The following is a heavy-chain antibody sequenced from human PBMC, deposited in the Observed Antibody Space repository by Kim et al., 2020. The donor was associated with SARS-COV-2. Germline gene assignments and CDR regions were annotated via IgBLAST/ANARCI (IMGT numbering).Heavy chain of an antibody. J-gene: IGHJ4*02. CDR2: IYSGGST. CDR1: GFTVSSNY. V-gene: IGHV3-53*01. Sequence: GGSLRLSCAASGFTVSSNYMSWVRQAPGKGLEWVSVIYSGGSTYYADSVKGRFTISRDNSKNTLYLQMNSLRAEDTAVYYCVRPYYYDSSGYYYWGQGTLVTVSS. D-gene: IGHD3-22*01. CDR3: VRPYYYDSSGYYY.